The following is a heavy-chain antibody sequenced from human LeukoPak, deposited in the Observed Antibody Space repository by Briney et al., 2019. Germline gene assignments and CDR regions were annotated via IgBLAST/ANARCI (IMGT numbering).Heavy chain of an antibody. J-gene: IGHJ4*02. Sequence: ASVKVSCKTSGYTFTTYHINWVRQATGQGLAWLGWMNPYNGDRGYAQKFQGRLSITSDTSISTAYMELSSLKSDDTAVYFCARTTSLTASGYDCWGQGTLVTVSS. CDR1: GYTFTTYH. D-gene: IGHD4-17*01. CDR2: MNPYNGDR. CDR3: ARTTSLTASGYDC. V-gene: IGHV1-8*03.